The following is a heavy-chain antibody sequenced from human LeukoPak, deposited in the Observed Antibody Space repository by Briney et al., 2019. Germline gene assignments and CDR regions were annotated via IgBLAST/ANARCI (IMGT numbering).Heavy chain of an antibody. CDR2: TKPDGSEK. J-gene: IGHJ4*02. CDR1: GFTFMNYW. Sequence: GGSLRLSCAASGFTFMNYWMSWVRQAPGKGLGWVANTKPDGSEKNYVDSVKGRFTISRDNSKNTLYLQMNSLRAEDTAVYYCAKAEGYCSGTWCFRWFDWWGQGTLVTVSS. CDR3: AKAEGYCSGTWCFRWFDW. V-gene: IGHV3-7*03. D-gene: IGHD2-15*01.